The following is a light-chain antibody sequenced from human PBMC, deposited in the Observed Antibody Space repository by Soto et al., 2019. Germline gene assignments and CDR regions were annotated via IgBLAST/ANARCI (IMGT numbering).Light chain of an antibody. CDR2: EVS. J-gene: IGLJ2*01. Sequence: QSALTQPASVSGSPGQSITISCTGTSSDVGRYRYVSWYQQHPGKAPKLIIYEVSYRPSGVSTRFSGSKSDNTASLTISGLQAEDEADYYCSSYSTTSSPHVLFGGGTQLTVL. CDR1: SSDVGRYRY. V-gene: IGLV2-14*01. CDR3: SSYSTTSSPHVL.